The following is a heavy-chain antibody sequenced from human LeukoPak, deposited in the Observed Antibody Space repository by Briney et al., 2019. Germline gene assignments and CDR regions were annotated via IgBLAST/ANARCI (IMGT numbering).Heavy chain of an antibody. CDR2: IYYSGST. CDR3: ARDGATHAFDI. CDR1: GGSISSYY. Sequence: SETLSLTCTVSGGSISSYYWSWIRQPPGKGLEWIGYIYYSGSTNYNPSLKSRVTISVDTSKNQFSLKLSSVTAADTAVYYCARDGATHAFDIWGQGTMVTVSS. J-gene: IGHJ3*02. D-gene: IGHD1-26*01. V-gene: IGHV4-59*01.